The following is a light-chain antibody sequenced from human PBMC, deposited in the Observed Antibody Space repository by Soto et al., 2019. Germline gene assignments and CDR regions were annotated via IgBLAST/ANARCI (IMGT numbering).Light chain of an antibody. V-gene: IGKV3-11*01. J-gene: IGKJ4*01. CDR1: QSVSSY. Sequence: EIVLTQSPATLSLSPGERATLSCRASQSVSSYLAWYQQKPGQAPRLLIYDASNRATGIPARFSGSGSGTDFTLTISRLEPEDFAVYYCQQRSRGVLTFGGGTKVEIK. CDR2: DAS. CDR3: QQRSRGVLT.